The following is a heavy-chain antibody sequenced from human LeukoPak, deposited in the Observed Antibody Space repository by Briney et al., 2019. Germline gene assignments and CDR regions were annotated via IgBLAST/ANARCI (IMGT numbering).Heavy chain of an antibody. CDR3: ARGAGPKAFDV. J-gene: IGHJ3*01. CDR2: INPNNGGT. Sequence: EASVKDSFMASGYTFTGNHLHWVRQARGQGREGMGWINPNNGGTSFAQNFQGRVTLTRDTSISTAYMELSTLRSDDTAVYYCARGAGPKAFDVWGQGTMVTVST. CDR1: GYTFTGNH. V-gene: IGHV1-2*02.